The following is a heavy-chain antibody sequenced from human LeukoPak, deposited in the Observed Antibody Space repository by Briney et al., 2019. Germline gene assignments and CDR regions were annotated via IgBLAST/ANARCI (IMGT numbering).Heavy chain of an antibody. J-gene: IGHJ4*02. CDR2: ISYDGSNK. CDR3: AREDY. V-gene: IGHV3-30-3*01. Sequence: GGSPRLSCAASGFTFSSYAMHWVRQAPGKGLEWVAVISYDGSNKYYADSVKGRFTISRDNSKNTLYLQMNSLRAEDTAVYYCAREDYWGQGTLVIVSS. CDR1: GFTFSSYA.